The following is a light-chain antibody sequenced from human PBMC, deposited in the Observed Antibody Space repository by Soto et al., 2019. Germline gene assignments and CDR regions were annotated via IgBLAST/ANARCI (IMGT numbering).Light chain of an antibody. CDR2: EVS. J-gene: IGLJ2*01. Sequence: QSALTQPPSASGSPGQSVTISCTGTSSDVGGYNYVSWYQQHPGKAPKLMIHEVSKRPSGVPDRFSGSKSGNTASLTVSGLQAEDEADYYCSSYAGSNNLVFAGVTKLTVL. CDR3: SSYAGSNNLV. CDR1: SSDVGGYNY. V-gene: IGLV2-8*01.